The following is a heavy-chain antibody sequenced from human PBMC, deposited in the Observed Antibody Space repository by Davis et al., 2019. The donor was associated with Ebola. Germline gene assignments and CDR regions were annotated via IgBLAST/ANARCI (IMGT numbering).Heavy chain of an antibody. V-gene: IGHV3-11*06. D-gene: IGHD6-19*01. CDR2: ISPRNIYT. Sequence: GESLKISCAASGFTVSDNYMSWVRQAPGKGLEWVSFISPRNIYTRYEDSVKGRFTISRDNAKNSLYLQMNSLRAEDTAMFYCARASTVAGTGDAFDIWGQGTMVTVSS. J-gene: IGHJ3*02. CDR3: ARASTVAGTGDAFDI. CDR1: GFTVSDNY.